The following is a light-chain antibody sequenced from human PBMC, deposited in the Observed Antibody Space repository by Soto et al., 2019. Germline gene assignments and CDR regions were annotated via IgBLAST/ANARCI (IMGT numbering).Light chain of an antibody. V-gene: IGKV3-15*01. J-gene: IGKJ4*01. CDR3: QQYNYWPPLT. CDR1: QTINSD. CDR2: GAS. Sequence: EIAMTQSPATLSVSPGERATLSCRASQTINSDLAWYQQKPGQAPRLLIYGASTRATGIPARFSGSGSGTEFTLTISSLQSEDFAVYYCQQYNYWPPLTFGGGTKVEIK.